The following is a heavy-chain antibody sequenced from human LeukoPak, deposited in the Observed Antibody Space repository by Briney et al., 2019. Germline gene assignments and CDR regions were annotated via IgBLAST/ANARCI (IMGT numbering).Heavy chain of an antibody. J-gene: IGHJ4*02. V-gene: IGHV4-30-2*01. CDR1: GGSISSGGYY. CDR3: ARDRMGYYGFDY. D-gene: IGHD3-22*01. Sequence: SETLSLTYTVSGGSISSGGYYWSWIRQPPGKGLEWIGYIYHSGSTYYNPSLKSRVTISVDRSKNQFSLKLSSVTAADTAVYYCARDRMGYYGFDYWGQGTLVTVSS. CDR2: IYHSGST.